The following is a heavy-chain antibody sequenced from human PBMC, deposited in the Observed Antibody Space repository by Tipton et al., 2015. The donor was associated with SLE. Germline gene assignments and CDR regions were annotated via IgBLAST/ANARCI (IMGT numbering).Heavy chain of an antibody. V-gene: IGHV4-38-2*01. CDR1: GSSISSGYY. J-gene: IGHJ3*02. CDR3: ARRSVQEAFDI. CDR2: IYHNGDT. D-gene: IGHD1-1*01. Sequence: TLSLTCPVSGSSISSGYYWGWIRQPPGKGLEWIGTIYHNGDTYYKSSLQSRVTISVDTSKNHFSLKLRSVTAADTAVYFCARRSVQEAFDIWGQGTMVTVSS.